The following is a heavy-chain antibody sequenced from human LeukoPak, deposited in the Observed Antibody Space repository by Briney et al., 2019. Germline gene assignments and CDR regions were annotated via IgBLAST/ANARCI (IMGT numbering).Heavy chain of an antibody. CDR2: IYSGGST. CDR1: GFTVSSNY. CDR3: ARVWPIVYYDSSGPFDY. J-gene: IGHJ4*02. V-gene: IGHV3-66*01. Sequence: GGSLRLSCAASGFTVSSNYMSWVRQAPGKGLEWVSVIYSGGSTYYADSVKGRFTISRDNSKNTLYLQMNSMRAEDTAVYYCARVWPIVYYDSSGPFDYWGQGTLVTVSS. D-gene: IGHD3-22*01.